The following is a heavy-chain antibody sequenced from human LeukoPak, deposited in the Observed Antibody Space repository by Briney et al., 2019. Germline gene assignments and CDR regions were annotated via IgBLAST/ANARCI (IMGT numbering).Heavy chain of an antibody. J-gene: IGHJ5*02. CDR3: AKMSSSSNWFDP. D-gene: IGHD6-6*01. Sequence: SETLFLTCAVSGGSMSSGGYSWSWIRQPPGKGLEFIGYIYHSGTTYYHPSLKSRLTISVDRSENQLSLKLTSVTAADTAVYYCAKMSSSSNWFDPWGQGTLVTVSS. CDR1: GGSMSSGGYS. CDR2: IYHSGTT. V-gene: IGHV4-30-2*01.